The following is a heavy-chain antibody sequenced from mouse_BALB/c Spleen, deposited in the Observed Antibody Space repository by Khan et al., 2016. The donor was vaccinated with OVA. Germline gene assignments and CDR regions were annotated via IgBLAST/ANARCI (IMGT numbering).Heavy chain of an antibody. Sequence: QVQLQQPGAELMKPGASVKISCKTTGYTFNSYWIEWVKQRPGHGLEWIGEILPGSGSTNYNEKFKGKATFTADTSSNTAYMQLSSLTSEDSAVYYCARRPYSHYWGQGTTLTVSS. J-gene: IGHJ2*01. CDR2: ILPGSGST. CDR3: ARRPYSHY. D-gene: IGHD1-1*01. CDR1: GYTFNSYW. V-gene: IGHV1-9*01.